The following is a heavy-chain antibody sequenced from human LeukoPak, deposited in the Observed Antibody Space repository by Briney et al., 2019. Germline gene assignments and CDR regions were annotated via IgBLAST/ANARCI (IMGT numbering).Heavy chain of an antibody. Sequence: SQTLSLTCTVSGGSITSGGYYWTWIRQHPGKGPEWIGYIYHSGSAYYNPSLKSRVTISVDTSKNQFSLKLTSVTAADTAVYFCARAEGLGTSSSYFFDYWGQGVLVTVSS. D-gene: IGHD6-6*01. CDR2: IYHSGSA. CDR1: GGSITSGGYY. CDR3: ARAEGLGTSSSYFFDY. V-gene: IGHV4-31*03. J-gene: IGHJ4*02.